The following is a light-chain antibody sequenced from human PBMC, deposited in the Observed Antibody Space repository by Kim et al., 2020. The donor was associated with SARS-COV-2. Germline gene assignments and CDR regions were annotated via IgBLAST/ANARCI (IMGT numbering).Light chain of an antibody. CDR2: DVS. CDR1: SSDVGNYNY. V-gene: IGLV2-11*01. CDR3: CSYAGSYTLV. J-gene: IGLJ3*02. Sequence: QSALTQPRSVSGSPGQSVTISCTGTSSDVGNYNYVSWYQHHPGKAPKVIIHDVSKRPSGVPDRFSGSKSGNTASLTISGLQADDDADYYCCSYAGSYTLVFGGGTQLTVL.